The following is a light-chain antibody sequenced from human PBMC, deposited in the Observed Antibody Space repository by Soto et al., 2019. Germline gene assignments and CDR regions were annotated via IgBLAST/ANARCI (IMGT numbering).Light chain of an antibody. J-gene: IGKJ1*01. CDR3: QQYYSYSWT. CDR2: GAS. V-gene: IGKV1-5*01. CDR1: QSISSW. Sequence: DIQMTPSPSTLSASVGDRVTITCRARQSISSWLAWYQQRPGQAPNLLIYGASTLESGVPSRFSGSGSGTEFTLTISSLQPDDFATYYCQQYYSYSWTFGQGTKVEIK.